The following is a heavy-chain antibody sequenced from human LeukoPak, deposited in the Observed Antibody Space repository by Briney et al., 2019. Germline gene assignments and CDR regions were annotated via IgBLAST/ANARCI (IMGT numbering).Heavy chain of an antibody. CDR3: ARDPRYSSSWYQVGDWFDP. Sequence: SETLSLTCTVSGGSISSGSYYWSWIRQPAGKGLEWIGRIYTSGSTNYNPSLKSRVTISVDTSKNQFSLKLSSVTAADTAVYYCARDPRYSSSWYQVGDWFDPWGQGTLVTVSS. D-gene: IGHD6-13*01. CDR2: IYTSGST. V-gene: IGHV4-61*02. J-gene: IGHJ5*02. CDR1: GGSISSGSYY.